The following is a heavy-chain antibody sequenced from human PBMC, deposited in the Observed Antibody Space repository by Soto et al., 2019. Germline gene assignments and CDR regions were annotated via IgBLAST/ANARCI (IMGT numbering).Heavy chain of an antibody. CDR3: AREGETSRYCSGGSCYSRLAAFDI. CDR2: ISSSSGYT. J-gene: IGHJ3*02. Sequence: PGGSLRLSCAASGFTFSDYYMSWIRQAPGKGLEWVSYISSSSGYTNYADSVKGRFTISRDNAKNSLYLQMNSLRAEDTAVYYCAREGETSRYCSGGSCYSRLAAFDIWGQGTMVTVSS. V-gene: IGHV3-11*06. CDR1: GFTFSDYY. D-gene: IGHD2-15*01.